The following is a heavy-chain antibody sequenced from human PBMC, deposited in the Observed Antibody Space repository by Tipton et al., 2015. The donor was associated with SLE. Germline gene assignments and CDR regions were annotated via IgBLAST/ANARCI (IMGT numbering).Heavy chain of an antibody. D-gene: IGHD1-14*01. V-gene: IGHV4-38-2*01. J-gene: IGHJ4*02. CDR3: ARQGTGFGSGRDDY. Sequence: PGLVKPSETLSLTCAVSGYSISSGYYWGWIRQPPGKGLEWIGSIYHSGSTYYNPSLKSRVTASVDTSKNQFSLSLYSVTVDDTAVYYCARQGTGFGSGRDDYWGQGILVTVSS. CDR2: IYHSGST. CDR1: GYSISSGYY.